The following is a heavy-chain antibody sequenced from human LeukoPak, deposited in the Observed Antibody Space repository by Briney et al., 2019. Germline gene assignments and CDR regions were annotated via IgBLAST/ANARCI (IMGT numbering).Heavy chain of an antibody. V-gene: IGHV1-18*01. Sequence: GASVKVSCKASGYTFTSYGISWVRQAPGQGLEWMGWISAYNGNTNYAQKLQGRVTMTTDTSTSTAYMELRSLRSEDTAVYYCARSDHSSYYDSSGYNYWGQGTLVTVSS. CDR3: ARSDHSSYYDSSGYNY. J-gene: IGHJ4*02. D-gene: IGHD3-22*01. CDR1: GYTFTSYG. CDR2: ISAYNGNT.